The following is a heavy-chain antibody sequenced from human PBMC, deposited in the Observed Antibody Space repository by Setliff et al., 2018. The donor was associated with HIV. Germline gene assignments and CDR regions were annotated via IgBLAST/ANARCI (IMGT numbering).Heavy chain of an antibody. D-gene: IGHD6-13*01. CDR1: GFSFSSYA. CDR2: ISDSGGSP. V-gene: IGHV3-23*01. J-gene: IGHJ4*02. CDR3: ARVAAAGHSGY. Sequence: GESLKFSCAANGFSFSSYAMSWARQAPGKGLEWVSAISDSGGSPYYADSVKGRFTISRDNAKNSLYLQMNSLRAEDTAVYYCARVAAAGHSGYWGQGTLVTVSS.